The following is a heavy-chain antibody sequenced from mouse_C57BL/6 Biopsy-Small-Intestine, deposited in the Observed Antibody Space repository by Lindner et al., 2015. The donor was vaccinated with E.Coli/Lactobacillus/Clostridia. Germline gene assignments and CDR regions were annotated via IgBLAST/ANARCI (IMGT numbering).Heavy chain of an antibody. CDR1: GYTFTSYG. V-gene: IGHV1-81*01. CDR3: ARREGYLY. Sequence: VQLQESGAELARPGASVKLSCKASGYTFTSYGICWVKQRTGQGLEWIGEIYPGSGITYYNEKFKGKATLTADKSSSTAYMQLSSLTSEDSAAYFCARREGYLYWGQGTLVTVSA. CDR2: IYPGSGIT. D-gene: IGHD2-3*01. J-gene: IGHJ3*01.